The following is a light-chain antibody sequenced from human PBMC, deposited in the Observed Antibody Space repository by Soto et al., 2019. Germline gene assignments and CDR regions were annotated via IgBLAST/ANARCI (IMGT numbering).Light chain of an antibody. J-gene: IGKJ1*01. CDR2: GAS. V-gene: IGKV3-20*01. Sequence: IVLTQSLGTLPLSPGDRATLSCNASQRGSARYLAWYHQKPCQAPGLLILGASDRATGIPDRFSGSGSGTDFTLTIDRLEPEDFAMYYCQQYSDSPPPFGQGTKVDIK. CDR1: QRGSARY. CDR3: QQYSDSPPP.